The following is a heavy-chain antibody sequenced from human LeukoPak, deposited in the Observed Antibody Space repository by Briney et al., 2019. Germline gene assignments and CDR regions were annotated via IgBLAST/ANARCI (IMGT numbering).Heavy chain of an antibody. CDR2: IYYSGST. CDR3: ARDGTAMGLDY. D-gene: IGHD5-18*01. CDR1: GGSIRSYY. V-gene: IGHV4-59*01. J-gene: IGHJ4*02. Sequence: SETLSLTCTVSGGSIRSYYWSWIRQPPGKGLEWIGYIYYSGSTNYNPSLKSRVTISVDTSKNQFSLKLSSVTAADTAVYYCARDGTAMGLDYWGQGTLVTVSS.